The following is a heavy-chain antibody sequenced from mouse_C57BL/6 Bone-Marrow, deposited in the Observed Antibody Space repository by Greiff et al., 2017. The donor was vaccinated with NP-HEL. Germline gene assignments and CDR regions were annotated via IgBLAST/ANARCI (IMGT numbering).Heavy chain of an antibody. CDR1: GYPFTSYW. D-gene: IGHD1-1*01. V-gene: IGHV1-64*01. J-gene: IGHJ2*01. CDR3: ARWGYCSSYVR. CDR2: IHPNSGST. Sequence: VQLQQPGAELVKPGASVKLSCKASGYPFTSYWMHWVKQRPGQGLEWIGMIHPNSGSTNYNEKFTSKATLTVDKSSSTSYMQLRRLTSEDSAVYYCARWGYCSSYVRWGKGTTLTVSS.